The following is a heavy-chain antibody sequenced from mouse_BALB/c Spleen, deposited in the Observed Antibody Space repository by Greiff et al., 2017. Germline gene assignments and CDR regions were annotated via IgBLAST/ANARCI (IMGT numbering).Heavy chain of an antibody. V-gene: IGHV3-2*02. CDR2: ISYSGST. CDR1: GYSITSDYA. J-gene: IGHJ4*01. CDR3: AGEMDY. Sequence: DVKLQESGPGLVKPSQSLSLTCTVTGYSITSDYAWNWIRQFPGNKLEWMGYISYSGSTSYNPSLKSRISITRDTSKNQFFLQLNSVTTEDTATYYCAGEMDYWGQGTSVTVSS.